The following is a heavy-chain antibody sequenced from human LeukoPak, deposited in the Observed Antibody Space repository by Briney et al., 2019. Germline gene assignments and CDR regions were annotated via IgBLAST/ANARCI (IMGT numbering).Heavy chain of an antibody. CDR2: IYYSGNT. CDR3: ARVGDGNFDY. CDR1: GGSISSYY. Sequence: SETLSLTCIVSGGSISSYYWSWIRQPPGKGLEWIGYIYYSGNTNYNPSLKSRVTISIDTSKNQFSLKLSSATAADTAVYHCARVGDGNFDYWGQGTLVTVSS. J-gene: IGHJ4*02. V-gene: IGHV4-59*01. D-gene: IGHD3-10*01.